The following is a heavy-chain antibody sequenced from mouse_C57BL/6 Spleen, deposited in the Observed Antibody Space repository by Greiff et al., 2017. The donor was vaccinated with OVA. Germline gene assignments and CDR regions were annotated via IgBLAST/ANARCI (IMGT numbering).Heavy chain of an antibody. V-gene: IGHV1-55*01. J-gene: IGHJ1*03. CDR1: GYTFTSYW. CDR3: ARRDYGSNWYFDV. D-gene: IGHD1-1*01. CDR2: IYPGSGST. Sequence: QVQLQQPGAELVKPGASVKMSCKASGYTFTSYWITWVKQRPGQGLEWIGDIYPGSGSTNYNEKFKSKTTLTVDTSSSTAYMQLSSLTSEDSAVYYCARRDYGSNWYFDVWGTGTTVTVSS.